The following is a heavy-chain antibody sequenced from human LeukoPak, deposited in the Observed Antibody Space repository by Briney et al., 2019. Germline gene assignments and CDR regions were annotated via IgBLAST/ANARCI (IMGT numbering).Heavy chain of an antibody. CDR2: IKDDGSET. CDR1: RFTFSNYW. CDR3: AREPRGYSYGL. V-gene: IGHV3-7*01. Sequence: GGSLRLSCAASRFTFSNYWMAWVRRAPGKGLEWVANIKDDGSETYYVASVKGRFTISRDNAKDSLYLQMNGLRAEDTAVYYCAREPRGYSYGLWGRGTLVTVSS. J-gene: IGHJ4*02. D-gene: IGHD5-18*01.